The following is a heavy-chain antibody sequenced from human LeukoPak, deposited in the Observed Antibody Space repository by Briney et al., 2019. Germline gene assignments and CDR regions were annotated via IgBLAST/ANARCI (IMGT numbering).Heavy chain of an antibody. D-gene: IGHD2-2*02. CDR1: GFTFSSYA. J-gene: IGHJ3*02. CDR3: AKDRRAYCSSTSCYNDAFDI. CDR2: ISGSGGST. Sequence: GGSLRLSCAASGFTFSSYAMSRVRQAPGKGLEWVSAISGSGGSTYYADSVKGRFTISRDNSKNTLYLQMNSLRAEDTAVYYCAKDRRAYCSSTSCYNDAFDIWGQGTMVTVSS. V-gene: IGHV3-23*01.